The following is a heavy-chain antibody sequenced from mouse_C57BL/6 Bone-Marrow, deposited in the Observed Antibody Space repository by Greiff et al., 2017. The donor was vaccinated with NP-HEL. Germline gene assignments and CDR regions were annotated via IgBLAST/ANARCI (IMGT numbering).Heavy chain of an antibody. CDR3: ARGSSYDWYFDV. CDR1: GYAFSSYW. J-gene: IGHJ1*03. CDR2: IYPGDGDT. D-gene: IGHD1-1*01. V-gene: IGHV1-80*01. Sequence: QVQLQQSGAELVKPGASVKISCKASGYAFSSYWMNWVKQRPGKGLEWIGQIYPGDGDTNYNGKFKGKAKLTEDKSSSTAYMQLSSLTSEDSAVYFCARGSSYDWYFDVWGTGTTVTVSS.